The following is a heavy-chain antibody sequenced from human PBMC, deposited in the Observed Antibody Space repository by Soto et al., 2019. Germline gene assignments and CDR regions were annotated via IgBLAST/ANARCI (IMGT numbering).Heavy chain of an antibody. CDR1: GYTLTELS. D-gene: IGHD3-16*01. V-gene: IGHV1-24*01. Sequence: ASVKVSCKVSGYTLTELSMHWVRQAPGKGLEWMGGFDPEDGKTIYAQKFQGRVTMTEDTSSDTAYMELSSLRSDDTAVYYCATGLWVRSTGFQHWGQGTLVTVSS. CDR3: ATGLWVRSTGFQH. CDR2: FDPEDGKT. J-gene: IGHJ1*01.